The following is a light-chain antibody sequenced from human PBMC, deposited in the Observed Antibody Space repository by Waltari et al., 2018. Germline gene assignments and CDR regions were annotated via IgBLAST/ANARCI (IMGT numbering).Light chain of an antibody. Sequence: VLTQSPGTASLSPGERVTLSCRASQSVGSSSLAWYQQKPGQAPRLVIYRASRRATGIPDRFSGSGSGTDFSLTISRLEPEDFAVYYCQQHGTLPATFGQGTKVEIK. CDR2: RAS. J-gene: IGKJ1*01. CDR1: QSVGSSS. CDR3: QQHGTLPAT. V-gene: IGKV3-20*01.